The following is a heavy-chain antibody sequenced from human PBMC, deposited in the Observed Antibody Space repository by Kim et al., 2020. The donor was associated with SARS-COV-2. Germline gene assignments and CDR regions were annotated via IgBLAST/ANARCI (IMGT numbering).Heavy chain of an antibody. CDR2: IYYSGST. V-gene: IGHV4-59*01. J-gene: IGHJ6*02. D-gene: IGHD2-2*02. CDR1: GGSISSYY. Sequence: SETLSLTCTVSGGSISSYYWSWIRQPPGKGLEWIGYIYYSGSTNYNPSLKSRVTISVDTSKNQFSLKLSSVTAADTAVYYCASCSSTSCSTGYYYGMDVWGQGTTVTVSS. CDR3: ASCSSTSCSTGYYYGMDV.